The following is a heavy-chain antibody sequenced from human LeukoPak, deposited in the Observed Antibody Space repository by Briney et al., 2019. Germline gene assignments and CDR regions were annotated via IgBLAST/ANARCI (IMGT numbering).Heavy chain of an antibody. CDR2: ISYDGSNK. J-gene: IGHJ5*02. D-gene: IGHD2/OR15-2a*01. CDR1: RFTFSSYG. V-gene: IGHV3-30*18. Sequence: GGSLRLSCAASRFTFSSYGMHWVRQAPGKGLEWVAVISYDGSNKYYADSVKGRFTISRDNSKNTLYLQMNSLRAEDTAVYYCAKDFLAASAPWGQGTLVTVSS. CDR3: AKDFLAASAP.